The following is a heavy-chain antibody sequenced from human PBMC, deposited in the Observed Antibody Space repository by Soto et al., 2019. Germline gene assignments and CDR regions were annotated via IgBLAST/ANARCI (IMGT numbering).Heavy chain of an antibody. CDR1: GFTFSSYW. J-gene: IGHJ6*02. CDR3: TRKMNYDFMYYYNGMDD. Sequence: PGGSLRLSCAASGFTFSSYWMHWVRQAPGKGLVWVSRINSDGSSTSYADSVKGRFTISRDNAKNTLYLQMNSLRAEDTAVYYWTRKMNYDFMYYYNGMDDWGQGTTVTVSS. CDR2: INSDGSST. V-gene: IGHV3-74*01. D-gene: IGHD3-3*01.